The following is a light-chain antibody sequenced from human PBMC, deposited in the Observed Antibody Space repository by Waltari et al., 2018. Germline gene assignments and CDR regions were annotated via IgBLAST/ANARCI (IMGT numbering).Light chain of an antibody. J-gene: IGKJ5*01. CDR2: DAS. V-gene: IGKV3-15*01. CDR3: QQYNRWPPIT. Sequence: EVGMTQPPDTLSVSPGGTATLSCRASQSIASNLAWYQQRRGQAPRLLIFDASTRATSISGRFSGSGSGTEFTLTISSLQSDDSAVYYCQQYNRWPPITFGQGTRLEIK. CDR1: QSIASN.